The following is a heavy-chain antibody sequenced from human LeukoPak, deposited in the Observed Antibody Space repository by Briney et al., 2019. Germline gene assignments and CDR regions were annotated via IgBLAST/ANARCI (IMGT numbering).Heavy chain of an antibody. V-gene: IGHV3-7*01. CDR3: ARVGSSWSLRFDY. J-gene: IGHJ4*02. CDR2: IKTDASEK. Sequence: GGSLRLSCETSGFIFSNCWMTWVRQAPGKGLEWVANIKTDASEKYYADSVKGRFTISRDNAKMSLYLQMNSLRVEDTAVYYCARVGSSWSLRFDYWGQGTLVTVSS. D-gene: IGHD6-13*01. CDR1: GFIFSNCW.